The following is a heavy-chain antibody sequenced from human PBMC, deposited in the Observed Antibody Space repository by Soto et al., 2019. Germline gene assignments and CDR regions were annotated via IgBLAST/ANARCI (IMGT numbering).Heavy chain of an antibody. CDR1: GFTFDDYA. CDR2: ISWNSGSI. CDR3: AKDQIAAAGHDAFDI. J-gene: IGHJ3*02. V-gene: IGHV3-9*01. Sequence: EVQLVESGGGLVQPGRSLRLSCAASGFTFDDYAMHWVRQAPGKGLEWVSGISWNSGSIGYADSVKGRFTFSRDNAKNSLYLQMNSLRAEDTALYYCAKDQIAAAGHDAFDIWGQGTMVTVSS. D-gene: IGHD6-13*01.